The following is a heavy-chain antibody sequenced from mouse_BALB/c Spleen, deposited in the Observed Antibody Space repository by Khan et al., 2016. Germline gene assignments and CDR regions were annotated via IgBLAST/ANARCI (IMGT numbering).Heavy chain of an antibody. CDR1: GYSITSDYA. CDR3: ARDYYAMDY. CDR2: ISYSGST. J-gene: IGHJ4*01. Sequence: VQLKESGPGLVKFSQSLSLTCTVTGYSITSDYAWNWIRQFPGNKLEWMGYISYSGSTSYKPSLKSRISITRDTSKHKFFLQLNSVTTEYTATYFCARDYYAMDYWGQGTSVTVSS. V-gene: IGHV3-2*02.